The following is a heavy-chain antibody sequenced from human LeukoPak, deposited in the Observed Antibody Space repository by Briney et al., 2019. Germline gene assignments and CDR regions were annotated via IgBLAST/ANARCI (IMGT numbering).Heavy chain of an antibody. Sequence: GGSLRLSCAASGFTFDDYAMHWVRQAPGKGLEWVSLISGDGGSTYYADSVKGRFTISRDNSKNTLYLQMNSLRAEDTAVYYCAKSRGYSYGPEDYWGQGTLVTVSS. V-gene: IGHV3-43*02. CDR2: ISGDGGST. D-gene: IGHD5-18*01. J-gene: IGHJ4*02. CDR1: GFTFDDYA. CDR3: AKSRGYSYGPEDY.